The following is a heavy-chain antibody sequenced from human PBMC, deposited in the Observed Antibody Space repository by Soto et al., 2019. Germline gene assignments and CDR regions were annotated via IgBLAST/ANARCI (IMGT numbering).Heavy chain of an antibody. V-gene: IGHV3-23*01. J-gene: IGHJ5*02. CDR1: GFTFRIYV. Sequence: GASLTLSSRASGFTFRIYVMSWVGESPVKGLEWVSTITSSGGSTYYADSVKGRFTISRDNSKNTLSLQMNSLRAEDTAVYYCYYYESIGYGYNLFDPWGQGTLATVSS. D-gene: IGHD3-22*01. CDR2: ITSSGGST. CDR3: YYYESIGYGYNLFDP.